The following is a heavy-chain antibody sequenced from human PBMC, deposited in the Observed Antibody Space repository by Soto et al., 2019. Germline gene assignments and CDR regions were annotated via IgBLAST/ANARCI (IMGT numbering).Heavy chain of an antibody. J-gene: IGHJ4*02. CDR1: GYSFTSYW. CDR2: IYPGDSDT. CDR3: AKFYDAVTAFYPQGYCDY. Sequence: PGESLKISCKVSGYSFTSYWIGWVRQMPGRGLELVGVIYPGDSDTRYSPSLQGRVTISADKSITTAHLQWSSLQASDTAIYYCAKFYDAVTAFYPQGYCDYWGPGTLVTCSS. D-gene: IGHD3-9*01. V-gene: IGHV5-51*01.